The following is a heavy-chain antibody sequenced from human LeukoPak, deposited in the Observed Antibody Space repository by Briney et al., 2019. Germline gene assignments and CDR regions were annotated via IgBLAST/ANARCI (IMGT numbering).Heavy chain of an antibody. J-gene: IGHJ6*02. Sequence: GGSLRLSCAASGFTFSSYGMHWVRQAPGKGLEWVAVIWYDGSNKYYADSVKGRFTISRDNSKNTLYLQMNSLRAEDTAVYYCARRSLVGATTPSYYGMDVWGQGTTVTVSS. V-gene: IGHV3-33*01. CDR2: IWYDGSNK. CDR1: GFTFSSYG. CDR3: ARRSLVGATTPSYYGMDV. D-gene: IGHD1-26*01.